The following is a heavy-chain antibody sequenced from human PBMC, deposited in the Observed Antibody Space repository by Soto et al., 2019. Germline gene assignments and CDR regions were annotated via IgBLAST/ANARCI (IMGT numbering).Heavy chain of an antibody. D-gene: IGHD1-7*01. CDR3: VTAGPELYYYYYGMDV. J-gene: IGHJ6*02. V-gene: IGHV3-15*01. Sequence: GSLRLSCAASGFTFREAWTSWVRQAPGKGLEWVGRIKSKSDGETTDYAAPVKGRFTISRDDSEKTLHLQMNSLKAEDSAIYYCVTAGPELYYYYYGMDVWGQGTTVTVSS. CDR2: IKSKSDGETT. CDR1: GFTFREAW.